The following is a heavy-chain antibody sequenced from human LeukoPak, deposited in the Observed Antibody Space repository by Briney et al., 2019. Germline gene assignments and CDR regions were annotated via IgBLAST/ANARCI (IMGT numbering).Heavy chain of an antibody. CDR2: ISYGGSNK. CDR1: GFTFSSYA. D-gene: IGHD4-23*01. V-gene: IGHV3-30*14. J-gene: IGHJ3*02. Sequence: GGSLRLSCAASGFTFSSYAMHWVRQAPGKGLEWVAVISYGGSNKYYADSVKGRFTISRDSSKNTLYLQMNSLRAEDTAVYYCARDLTTVVTPGAFDIWGQGTMVTVSS. CDR3: ARDLTTVVTPGAFDI.